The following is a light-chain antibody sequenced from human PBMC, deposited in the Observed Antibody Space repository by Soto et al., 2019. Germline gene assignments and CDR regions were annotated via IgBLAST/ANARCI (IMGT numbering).Light chain of an antibody. Sequence: DIEMTQSPSSLSSWVADIVTITCRSSQSISSWLAWYQQKPGKAPKLLIYDATSLESGVPSRFSGSGSGTEFTLTISSLQPDDFATYYCQQYNSYSEITFGQGTRLEIK. V-gene: IGKV1-5*01. CDR1: QSISSW. CDR3: QQYNSYSEIT. CDR2: DAT. J-gene: IGKJ5*01.